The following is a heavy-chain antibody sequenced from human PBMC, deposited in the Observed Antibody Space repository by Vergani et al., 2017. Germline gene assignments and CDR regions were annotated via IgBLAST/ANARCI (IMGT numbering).Heavy chain of an antibody. CDR3: AKASYYDSSGISAHYYYYGMDV. J-gene: IGHJ6*02. D-gene: IGHD3-22*01. V-gene: IGHV3-23*04. Sequence: EVQLVESGGGLVKPGGSLRLSCAASGFTFSSYAMSWVRQAPGKGLEWVSAISGSGGSTYYADSVKGRFTISRDNSKNTLYLQMNSLRAEDTAVYYCAKASYYDSSGISAHYYYYGMDVWGQGTTVTVSS. CDR2: ISGSGGST. CDR1: GFTFSSYA.